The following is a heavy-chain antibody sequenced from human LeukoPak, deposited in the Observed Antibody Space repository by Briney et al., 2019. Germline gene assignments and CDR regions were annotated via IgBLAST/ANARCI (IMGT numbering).Heavy chain of an antibody. J-gene: IGHJ5*02. D-gene: IGHD6-6*01. CDR2: IYYSGST. CDR1: GGSISSSSYY. Sequence: PSVTLSLTCTVSGGSISSSSYYWGWIRQPPGKGLEWIGSIYYSGSTYYNPSLKSRVTISVDTSKNQFSLKLSSVTAADTAVYYCARTAIWAARLVWFDPWGQGTLVTVSS. V-gene: IGHV4-39*01. CDR3: ARTAIWAARLVWFDP.